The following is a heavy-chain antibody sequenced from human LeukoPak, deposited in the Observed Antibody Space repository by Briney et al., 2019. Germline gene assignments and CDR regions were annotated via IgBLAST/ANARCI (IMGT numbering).Heavy chain of an antibody. CDR3: ARGRIRPLDY. J-gene: IGHJ4*02. CDR2: ISGSGGST. Sequence: GGSLRLSCAASGFTFSSYAMSWVRQAPGKGLEWVSAISGSGGSTYYADSVKGRFTISRDNSKSTLYLQMNSLRAEDTAVYYCARGRIRPLDYWGQGTLVTVSS. CDR1: GFTFSSYA. D-gene: IGHD1-1*01. V-gene: IGHV3-23*01.